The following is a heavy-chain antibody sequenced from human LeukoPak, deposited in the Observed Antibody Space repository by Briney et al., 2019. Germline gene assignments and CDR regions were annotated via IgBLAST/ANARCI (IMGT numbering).Heavy chain of an antibody. Sequence: SETPSLTCAVYGGSFSGYYWSWIRQPPGKGLEWIGEINHSGSTNYNPSLKSRVTISVDTSKNQFSLKLSSVTAADTAVYYCARGAGVTGTTDLDYWGQGTLVTVSS. CDR1: GGSFSGYY. V-gene: IGHV4-34*01. J-gene: IGHJ4*02. CDR2: INHSGST. D-gene: IGHD1-20*01. CDR3: ARGAGVTGTTDLDY.